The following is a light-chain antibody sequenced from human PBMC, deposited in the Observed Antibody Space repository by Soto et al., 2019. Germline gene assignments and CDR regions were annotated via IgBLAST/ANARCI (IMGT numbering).Light chain of an antibody. Sequence: DIQMTQSPSSLSASGGDRVTITCRASQSINKYLNWYQVKPGKAPKFLIYDASSLQSGVPSRFSGSGSGTDFTLTISSLQPEDFATYYGQQTYSTLYTFGQGTKLEI. V-gene: IGKV1-39*01. CDR3: QQTYSTLYT. CDR1: QSINKY. CDR2: DAS. J-gene: IGKJ2*01.